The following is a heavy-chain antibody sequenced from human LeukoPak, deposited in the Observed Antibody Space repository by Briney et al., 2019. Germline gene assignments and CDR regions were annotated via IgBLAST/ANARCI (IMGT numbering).Heavy chain of an antibody. V-gene: IGHV3-33*01. CDR2: IWYDGSNR. J-gene: IGHJ4*02. D-gene: IGHD2-2*01. CDR1: RFTFSNYG. CDR3: ARDGQLEGSPFDY. Sequence: GRSLRLSCAASRFTFSNYGMHWVRQSPGKGLEWVAAIWYDGSNRWFADSVKGRFSISRDNSMDTLYLQMNSLRAEDTAVYYCARDGQLEGSPFDYWGQGTLVTVSS.